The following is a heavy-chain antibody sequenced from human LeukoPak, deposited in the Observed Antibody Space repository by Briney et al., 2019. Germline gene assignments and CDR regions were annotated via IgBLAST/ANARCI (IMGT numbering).Heavy chain of an antibody. CDR1: GYTFTGYY. V-gene: IGHV1-2*02. J-gene: IGHJ4*02. CDR2: INPNSGGT. Sequence: ASVKVSCKASGYTFTGYYMHWVRQAPGQGLEWMGWINPNSGGTNYAQKFQGRVTMTRDTSISTAYLQWSSLKASDTAMYYCARHDRRNYYDSSGYLSYWGQGTLVTVSS. CDR3: ARHDRRNYYDSSGYLSY. D-gene: IGHD3-22*01.